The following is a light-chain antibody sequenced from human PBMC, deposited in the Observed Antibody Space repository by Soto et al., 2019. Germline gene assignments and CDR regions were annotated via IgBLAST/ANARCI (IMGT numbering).Light chain of an antibody. CDR2: GAS. CDR1: QGIANF. CDR3: QQLNSFPIP. Sequence: QLTQSPSSLSASVGDRVTISCRASQGIANFLAWYQQKPGKAPKLLIYGASTLQSGVPSRFSGSGSGTDFTLPISSLQPEDFATYYCQQLNSFPIPFGPGTKVDIK. V-gene: IGKV1-9*01. J-gene: IGKJ3*01.